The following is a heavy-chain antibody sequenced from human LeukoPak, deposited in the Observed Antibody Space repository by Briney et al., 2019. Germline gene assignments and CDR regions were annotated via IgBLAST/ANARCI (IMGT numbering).Heavy chain of an antibody. CDR1: AASVSSSTSY. J-gene: IGHJ4*02. CDR3: ARRSVGGGERFDY. CDR2: VYYSGST. D-gene: IGHD3-16*01. V-gene: IGHV4-61*03. Sequence: KSSETLSLTCTVSAASVSSSTSYWTWIRQPPGKGLDWICYVYYSGSTTYNPSLKSRVTISLDTSKNDFSLKLTSVTAADTAVYYCARRSVGGGERFDYWGQGILVTVSS.